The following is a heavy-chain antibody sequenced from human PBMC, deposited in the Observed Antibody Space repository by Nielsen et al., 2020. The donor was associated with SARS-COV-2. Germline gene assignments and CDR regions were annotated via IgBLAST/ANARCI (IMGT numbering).Heavy chain of an antibody. V-gene: IGHV4-34*01. J-gene: IGHJ5*02. D-gene: IGHD2-2*01. Sequence: SETLSLTCAVYGGSFSGYYWSWIRQPPGKGLEWIGEINHSGSTNYNPSLKSRVTISVDTSKNQSSLKLSSVTAADTAVYYCARGFVLSYIVVVPAAIRGNWFDPWGQGTLVTVSS. CDR2: INHSGST. CDR3: ARGFVLSYIVVVPAAIRGNWFDP. CDR1: GGSFSGYY.